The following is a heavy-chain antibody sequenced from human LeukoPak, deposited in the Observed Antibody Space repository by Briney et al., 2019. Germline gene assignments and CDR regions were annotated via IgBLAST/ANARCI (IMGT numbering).Heavy chain of an antibody. V-gene: IGHV3-7*04. CDR2: INQDGSEK. CDR1: GFTVSSNY. Sequence: GGSLRLSCAASGFTVSSNYMSWVRQAPGKGLEWVANINQDGSEKYSVDSVKGRFTISRDNAKNSLYLQMNSLRAEDTAVYYCAREVRASGYDRIDYWGQGTLVTVSS. D-gene: IGHD5-12*01. J-gene: IGHJ4*02. CDR3: AREVRASGYDRIDY.